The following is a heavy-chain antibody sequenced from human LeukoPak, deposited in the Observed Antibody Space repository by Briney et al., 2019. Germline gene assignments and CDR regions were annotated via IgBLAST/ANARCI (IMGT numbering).Heavy chain of an antibody. CDR1: GFTFSSYA. CDR2: ISGSGGST. D-gene: IGHD6-13*01. Sequence: GGSLRLSCATSGFTFSSYAMSWVRQAPGKGLEWVSGISGSGGSTSYPDSVKGRFTISRDNSKNTLYLQMNSLRGEDTAVYYYAKDTGGWSSSWNAFDIWGQGTMVTVSS. CDR3: AKDTGGWSSSWNAFDI. V-gene: IGHV3-23*01. J-gene: IGHJ3*02.